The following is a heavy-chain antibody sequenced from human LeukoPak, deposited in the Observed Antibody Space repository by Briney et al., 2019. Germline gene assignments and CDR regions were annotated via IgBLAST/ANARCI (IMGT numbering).Heavy chain of an antibody. CDR1: GGSFSGYY. CDR3: ARDQGVAARDY. D-gene: IGHD6-6*01. CDR2: INHSRST. J-gene: IGHJ4*02. V-gene: IGHV4-34*01. Sequence: SETLSLTCAVYGGSFSGYYWSWIRQPPGKGLEWIGEINHSRSTNYNPSLKSRVTISVDTSKNQFSLKLSSVTAADRAVYYCARDQGVAARDYWGQGTLVTVSS.